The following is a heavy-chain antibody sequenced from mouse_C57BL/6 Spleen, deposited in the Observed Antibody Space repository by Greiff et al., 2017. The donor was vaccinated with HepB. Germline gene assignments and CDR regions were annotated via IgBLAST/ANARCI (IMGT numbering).Heavy chain of an antibody. CDR1: GYTFTDYY. J-gene: IGHJ4*01. CDR3: ARYPHTVVAQRGAMDY. V-gene: IGHV1-19*01. D-gene: IGHD1-1*01. Sequence: EVQLQQSGPVLVKPGASVKMSCKASGYTFTDYYMNWVKQSHGKSLEWIGVINPYNGGTSYNQKFKGKATLTVDKSSSTAYMELNSLTSEDSAVYYWARYPHTVVAQRGAMDYWGQGTSVTVSS. CDR2: INPYNGGT.